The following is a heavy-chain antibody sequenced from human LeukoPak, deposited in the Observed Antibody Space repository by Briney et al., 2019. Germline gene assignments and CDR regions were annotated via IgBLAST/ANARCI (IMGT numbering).Heavy chain of an antibody. D-gene: IGHD2-8*01. CDR3: AKNGPWFDP. V-gene: IGHV3-30*02. Sequence: GGSLRLSCAASGFTFSNYDMHWVRQAPGKGLEWVAFVRYDDTYYADAVKGRFTISRDNSNNTLYLQMNSLRTEDTAVYYCAKNGPWFDPWGQGTLVTVSS. CDR1: GFTFSNYD. CDR2: VRYDDT. J-gene: IGHJ5*02.